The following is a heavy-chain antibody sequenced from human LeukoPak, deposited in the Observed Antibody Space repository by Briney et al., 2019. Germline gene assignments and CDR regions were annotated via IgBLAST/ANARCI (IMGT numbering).Heavy chain of an antibody. CDR3: ARDRVTNIVVVPAAIAYYYGMDV. D-gene: IGHD2-2*01. V-gene: IGHV1-18*01. J-gene: IGHJ6*02. Sequence: GASVKVSCKASGYTFTSYGISWVRQAPGQGLAWMGWISAYNGNTNYAQKLQGRVTMTTDTSTSTAYMELRSLRSDDTAVYYCARDRVTNIVVVPAAIAYYYGMDVWGQGTTVTVSS. CDR2: ISAYNGNT. CDR1: GYTFTSYG.